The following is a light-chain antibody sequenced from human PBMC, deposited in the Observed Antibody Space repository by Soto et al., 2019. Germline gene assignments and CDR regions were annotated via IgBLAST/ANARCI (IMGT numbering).Light chain of an antibody. CDR2: QVT. Sequence: QSALTQPASVSGSPGQSITISCTGTSSDIGGYNLVSWYQQHPGEAPKLIIYQVTNRPSGVSNRFSGSKSGNTASLTVSGLQAEDEADYYCCSYAGSSWIFGGGTKLTVL. CDR3: CSYAGSSWI. CDR1: SSDIGGYNL. J-gene: IGLJ2*01. V-gene: IGLV2-14*01.